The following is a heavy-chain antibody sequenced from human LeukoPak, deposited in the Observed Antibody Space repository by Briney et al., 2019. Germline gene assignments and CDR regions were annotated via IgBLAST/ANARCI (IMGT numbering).Heavy chain of an antibody. V-gene: IGHV3-30*02. J-gene: IGHJ4*02. CDR1: GFTFNSYG. D-gene: IGHD1-26*01. CDR3: AKAHAVGPTKSLFDY. Sequence: GGSLRLSCAASGFTFNSYGMHWVRQAPGKGLEWVAFIQYDGSNKYYADSVKGRFTISRDNSKNTLYLQMDSLRPEDTAVFYCAKAHAVGPTKSLFDYWGQGTLVTVSS. CDR2: IQYDGSNK.